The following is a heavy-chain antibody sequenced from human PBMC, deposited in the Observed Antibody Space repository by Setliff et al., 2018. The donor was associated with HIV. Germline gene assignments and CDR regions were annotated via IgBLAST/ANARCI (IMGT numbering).Heavy chain of an antibody. CDR1: GGSFSGYF. D-gene: IGHD6-13*01. CDR3: ARQGGFSSSYYPRNYVDV. V-gene: IGHV4-34*01. CDR2: IHHRGSG. Sequence: SETLSLTCAVYGGSFSGYFWSWIRPSPWKWLEWIGEIHHRGSGKHNPSFKSRVIISVDTSKNQFSLKLSSVTASDTAGYYCARQGGFSSSYYPRNYVDVWGKGTTVTVSS. J-gene: IGHJ6*03.